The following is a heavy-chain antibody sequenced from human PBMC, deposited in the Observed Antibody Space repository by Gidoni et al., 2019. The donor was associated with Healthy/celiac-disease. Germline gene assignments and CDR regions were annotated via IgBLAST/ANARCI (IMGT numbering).Heavy chain of an antibody. CDR1: GFTFSSYS. CDR3: ARGPCRDGYNYICYFDY. J-gene: IGHJ4*02. V-gene: IGHV3-48*02. CDR2: ISSSSSTI. Sequence: EVQLVESGGGLVQPGGSLRLSCAASGFTFSSYSMNWVRQAPGKGLEWVSYISSSSSTIYYADAVKGRFTISRDNAKNSLYLQMNSLRDEDTAVYYCARGPCRDGYNYICYFDYWGQGTLVTVSS. D-gene: IGHD5-12*01.